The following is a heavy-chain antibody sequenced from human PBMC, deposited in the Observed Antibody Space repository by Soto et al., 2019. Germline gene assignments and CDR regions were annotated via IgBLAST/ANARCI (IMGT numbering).Heavy chain of an antibody. Sequence: EVQLMESGGGLVQPGGSLRLSCAASGFTFSTYAMSWVRQAPGKGLEWVSAISGRGGTTYYADSVKVRFTISRDNTNSTPYLQMDGLKGEDTALYYCAKRDNTMARGAFDVWGHGTIVTVSS. CDR1: GFTFSTYA. D-gene: IGHD3-10*01. CDR2: ISGRGGTT. J-gene: IGHJ3*01. CDR3: AKRDNTMARGAFDV. V-gene: IGHV3-23*01.